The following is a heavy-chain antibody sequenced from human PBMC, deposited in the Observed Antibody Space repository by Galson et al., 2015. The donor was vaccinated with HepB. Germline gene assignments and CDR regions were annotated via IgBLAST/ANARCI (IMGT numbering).Heavy chain of an antibody. Sequence: SETLSLTCAVYGGSFSGYYWSWIRQPPGKGLEWIGEINHSGSTNYNPSLKSRVTISVDTSKNQFSLKLSSVTAADTAVYYCARGPRAHKYSSGNAFDIWGQGTMVTVSS. CDR3: ARGPRAHKYSSGNAFDI. V-gene: IGHV4-34*01. CDR2: INHSGST. D-gene: IGHD6-19*01. J-gene: IGHJ3*02. CDR1: GGSFSGYY.